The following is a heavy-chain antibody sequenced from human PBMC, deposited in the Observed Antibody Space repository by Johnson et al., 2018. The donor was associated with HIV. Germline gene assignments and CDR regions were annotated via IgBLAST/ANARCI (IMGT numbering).Heavy chain of an antibody. Sequence: QVQLVESGGGLVQPGGSLRLSCAASGFTFSSYAMHWVRQAPGKGLEWVAVISYDGSNKYYADSVKGRFTISRDNARKSLDLQMNNLRAEDTAVYYCVRDDGSDFEAFDIWGLGTMVTVSS. D-gene: IGHD2-21*01. J-gene: IGHJ3*02. V-gene: IGHV3-30*04. CDR2: ISYDGSNK. CDR3: VRDDGSDFEAFDI. CDR1: GFTFSSYA.